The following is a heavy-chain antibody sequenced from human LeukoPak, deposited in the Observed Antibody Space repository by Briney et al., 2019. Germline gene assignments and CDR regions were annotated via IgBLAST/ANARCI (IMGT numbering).Heavy chain of an antibody. CDR1: GFTFSSYG. D-gene: IGHD3-22*01. CDR2: IRYDGSNK. CDR3: ARIPPRAYDSSGRLWYFDL. J-gene: IGHJ2*01. V-gene: IGHV3-30*02. Sequence: HPGGSLRLSCAASGFTFSSYGMHWLRQAPAKGLAWVAFIRYDGSNKYYADSVKGRFTISRDNAKNSLYLQMNSLRAEDTAVYYCARIPPRAYDSSGRLWYFDLWGRGTLVTVSS.